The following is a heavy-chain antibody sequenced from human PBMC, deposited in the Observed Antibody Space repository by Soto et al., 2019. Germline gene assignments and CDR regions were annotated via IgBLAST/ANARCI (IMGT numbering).Heavy chain of an antibody. V-gene: IGHV4-31*03. CDR2: IYYSGST. J-gene: IGHJ4*02. Sequence: SETLSLTCTVSGGSISSGGYYWSWIRQHPGKGLEWIGYIYYSGSTYYNPSLKRRVTISVDTSKNQFSLKLSSVTAADTAVYYWARDIPFWSGYYSDYWGQGTLVNVSS. CDR3: ARDIPFWSGYYSDY. CDR1: GGSISSGGYY. D-gene: IGHD3-3*01.